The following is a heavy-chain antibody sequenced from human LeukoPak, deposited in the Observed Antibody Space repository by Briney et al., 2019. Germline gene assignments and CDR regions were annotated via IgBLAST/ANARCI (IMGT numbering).Heavy chain of an antibody. D-gene: IGHD2/OR15-2a*01. CDR1: GLTFSTYW. Sequence: GGSLRLSCSASGLTFSTYWMHWVRQAPGKGLVWVSRIDPDGNTVYADSVRGRFTVSRDNAKNTMYLQMNSLRVEDTALCYCASFRNTDIWGQGTTVTVSP. J-gene: IGHJ3*02. V-gene: IGHV3-74*01. CDR2: IDPDGNT. CDR3: ASFRNTDI.